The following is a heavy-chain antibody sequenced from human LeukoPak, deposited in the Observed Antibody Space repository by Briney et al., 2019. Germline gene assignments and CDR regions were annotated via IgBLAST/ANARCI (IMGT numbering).Heavy chain of an antibody. CDR2: IYYSGST. J-gene: IGHJ5*02. CDR3: ARGPRRITMVRGRPFDP. Sequence: SETLSLTCTVSGGSISSYYWSWIRQPPGKGLEWIGYIYYSGSTNYNPSLKSRVTISVDTSKNQFSLKLSSVTAADTAVYYCARGPRRITMVRGRPFDPWGQGTLVTVSS. D-gene: IGHD3-10*01. CDR1: GGSISSYY. V-gene: IGHV4-59*12.